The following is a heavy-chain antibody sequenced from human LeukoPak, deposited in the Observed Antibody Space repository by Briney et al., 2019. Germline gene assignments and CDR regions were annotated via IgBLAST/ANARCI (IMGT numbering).Heavy chain of an antibody. CDR2: IYYSGST. CDR1: GGSISSSSYY. V-gene: IGHV4-39*07. D-gene: IGHD1-26*01. Sequence: PSETLSLTCTVSGGSISSSSYYWGWIRQPPGKGLEWIGSIYYSGSTYYNPSLKSRVTISVDTSKNQFSLKLSSVTAADTAVYYCARPRAKVVPIVVYFDYWGQGTLVTVSS. CDR3: ARPRAKVVPIVVYFDY. J-gene: IGHJ4*02.